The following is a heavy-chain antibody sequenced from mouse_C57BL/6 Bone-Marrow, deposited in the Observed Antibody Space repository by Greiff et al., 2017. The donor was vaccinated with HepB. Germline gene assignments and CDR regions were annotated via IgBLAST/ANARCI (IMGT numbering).Heavy chain of an antibody. CDR1: GYTFTSYW. Sequence: VQLQQPGAELVRPGSSVKLSCKASGYTFTSYWMDWVKQRPGQGLEWIGNIYPSDSETHYNQKFKDKATLTVDKSSSTAYMQLSSLTSEDSAVYYCARGGKLLRLYFDYWGQGTTLTVSS. CDR2: IYPSDSET. D-gene: IGHD1-1*01. V-gene: IGHV1-61*01. J-gene: IGHJ2*01. CDR3: ARGGKLLRLYFDY.